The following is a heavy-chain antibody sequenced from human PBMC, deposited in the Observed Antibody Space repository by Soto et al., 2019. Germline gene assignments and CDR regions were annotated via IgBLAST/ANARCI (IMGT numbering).Heavy chain of an antibody. CDR2: IYPGDSDT. V-gene: IGHV5-51*01. CDR3: ARIGTLTGLDDAFDI. CDR1: GYSFTSYW. Sequence: GESLKISCKGSGYSFTSYWIGWVRQMPGKGLEWMGIIYPGDSDTRYSPSFQGQVTISADKSISTAYLQWSSLKASDTAMYYCARIGTLTGLDDAFDIWGQGTMVTVSS. D-gene: IGHD3-9*01. J-gene: IGHJ3*02.